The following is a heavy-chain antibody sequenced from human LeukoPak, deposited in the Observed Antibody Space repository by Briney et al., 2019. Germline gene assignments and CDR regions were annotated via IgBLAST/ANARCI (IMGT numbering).Heavy chain of an antibody. CDR1: GFTFSSYG. CDR3: AKDPSTYDSSFNFDY. V-gene: IGHV3-30*18. CDR2: ISYDGSNK. Sequence: GGSLRLSCAASGFTFSSYGMHWVRQAPGKGLEWVAVISYDGSNKYYADSVKGRFTISRDNSKNTLYLQMNSLRAEDTAVYYCAKDPSTYDSSFNFDYWGQGTLVTVSS. J-gene: IGHJ4*02. D-gene: IGHD3-22*01.